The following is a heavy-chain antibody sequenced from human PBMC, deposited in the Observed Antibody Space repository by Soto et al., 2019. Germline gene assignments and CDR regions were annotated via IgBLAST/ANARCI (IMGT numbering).Heavy chain of an antibody. J-gene: IGHJ4*02. Sequence: VQLVESGGGVVQPGRSLRLSCAASGFTFSDYAMHWVRQAPGKALAWVAVVSHDGRNTHYADSVKGRFTITRDSTKNAVPLDVTRLRAEDTDVYYCAKGGRQWLVTSDFNYWGQGALITVSS. D-gene: IGHD6-19*01. CDR2: VSHDGRNT. CDR1: GFTFSDYA. CDR3: AKGGRQWLVTSDFNY. V-gene: IGHV3-30*18.